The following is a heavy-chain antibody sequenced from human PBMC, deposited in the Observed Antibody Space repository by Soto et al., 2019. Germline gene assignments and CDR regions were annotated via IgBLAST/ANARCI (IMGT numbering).Heavy chain of an antibody. CDR3: ATDARRLIAAAGTGAFDI. V-gene: IGHV1-24*01. CDR1: GYTLTELS. J-gene: IGHJ3*02. Sequence: GASVKVSCKVSGYTLTELSMHWVRQAPGKGLEWMGGFDPEDVETIYAQMFQGRVTMTEDTSTDTSYMELSSLRSEDTALFYCATDARRLIAAAGTGAFDIWGQGTMVTVSS. D-gene: IGHD6-13*01. CDR2: FDPEDVET.